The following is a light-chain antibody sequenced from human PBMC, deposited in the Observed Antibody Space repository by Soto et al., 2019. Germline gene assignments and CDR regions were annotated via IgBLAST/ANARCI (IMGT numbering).Light chain of an antibody. CDR1: QSISSY. J-gene: IGKJ5*01. CDR2: AAS. Sequence: RVTQSLVALSLYIGDRVTITCRASQSISSYLNWYQQKPGKAPKFMIYAASSLQSGVPSRFSGSGSGTDFTLTISILQAEDVVPYCSKDCYCRPIPSGQGTRLDI. CDR3: KDCYCRPIP. V-gene: IGKV1-39*01.